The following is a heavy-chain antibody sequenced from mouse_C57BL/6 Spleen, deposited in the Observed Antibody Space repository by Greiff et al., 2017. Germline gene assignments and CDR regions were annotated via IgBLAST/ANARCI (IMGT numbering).Heavy chain of an antibody. CDR2: INPSSGYI. CDR1: GYTFTSYW. CDR3: ARYYSKGGYYSMDY. V-gene: IGHV1-7*01. Sequence: QVQLQQSGAELAKPGASVKLSCKASGYTFTSYWMHWVKQRPGQGLEWIGYINPSSGYIKYNQKFKDKATLTADKSSSTAYMQLSSLKYEDSAVSYCARYYSKGGYYSMDYWGQGTSVTVSS. D-gene: IGHD2-12*01. J-gene: IGHJ4*01.